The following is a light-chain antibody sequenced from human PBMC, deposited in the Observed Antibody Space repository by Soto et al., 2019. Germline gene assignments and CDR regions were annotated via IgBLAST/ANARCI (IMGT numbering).Light chain of an antibody. CDR3: QKYNSAPLT. Sequence: DIQMTQSPSSLSASVGDRVIITCRASQGISNYLAWYQQKPGKVPKLLIYAASTLQSGVPSRFSGSGSGTDFTLTISSLQPEDVATYYCQKYNSAPLTFSPGTKVDIK. V-gene: IGKV1-27*01. CDR2: AAS. CDR1: QGISNY. J-gene: IGKJ3*01.